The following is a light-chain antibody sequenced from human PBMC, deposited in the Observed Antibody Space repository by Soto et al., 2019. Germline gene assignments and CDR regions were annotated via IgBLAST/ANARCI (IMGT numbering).Light chain of an antibody. CDR1: SSDVGGYNY. V-gene: IGLV2-14*01. CDR2: EVS. J-gene: IGLJ3*02. Sequence: QSALTQPASVSGSPGQSITISCTGTSSDVGGYNYLSWYQQRPGKAPKVMIYEVSNRPSGVSNRFSGSKSGNTASLTISGLQAEDEADYFCSSYTNRGTPVFGGGTKVTVL. CDR3: SSYTNRGTPV.